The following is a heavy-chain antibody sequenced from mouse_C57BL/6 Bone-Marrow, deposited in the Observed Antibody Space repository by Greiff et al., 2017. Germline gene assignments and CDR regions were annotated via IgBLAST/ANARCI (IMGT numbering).Heavy chain of an antibody. CDR1: GYTFTSYG. J-gene: IGHJ1*03. CDR3: ARYYDYDRGYWYFDV. V-gene: IGHV1-81*01. Sequence: VQLQQSGAELARPGASVKLSCKASGYTFTSYGISWVKQRTGQGLEWIGEIYPRSGNTYYNEKFKGKATLTADKSSRTAYMELRSLTSEDSAVYFCARYYDYDRGYWYFDVWGTGTTVTVSS. D-gene: IGHD2-4*01. CDR2: IYPRSGNT.